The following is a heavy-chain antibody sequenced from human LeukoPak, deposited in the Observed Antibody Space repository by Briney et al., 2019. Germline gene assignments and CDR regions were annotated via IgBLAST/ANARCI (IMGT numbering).Heavy chain of an antibody. CDR3: ARTITIFGVVTPYYMDV. D-gene: IGHD3-3*01. J-gene: IGHJ6*03. CDR1: GGTFSSYA. Sequence: SVKVSCKASGGTFSSYAISWVRQAPGQGLEWMGGIIPIFGTANYAQKFQGRVTITADESTSTAYMELSSLRSEDTAMYYCARTITIFGVVTPYYMDVWGKGTTVTVSS. V-gene: IGHV1-69*01. CDR2: IIPIFGTA.